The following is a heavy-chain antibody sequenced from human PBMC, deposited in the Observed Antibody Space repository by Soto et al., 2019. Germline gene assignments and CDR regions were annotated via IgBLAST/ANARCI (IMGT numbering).Heavy chain of an antibody. V-gene: IGHV3-64*01. CDR3: ARRARPDFYYMDV. J-gene: IGHJ6*03. CDR2: MSSNGAGT. Sequence: EVQLAESGGGLAQPGGSLRLSCAASGFTLSGYAMDWVRQAPGKGLEYVSGMSSNGAGTYYANSVQGRFTISRDNSKNTVYLQMGSLRPEDMAVYYCARRARPDFYYMDVWGKGTTVTVSS. CDR1: GFTLSGYA. D-gene: IGHD6-6*01.